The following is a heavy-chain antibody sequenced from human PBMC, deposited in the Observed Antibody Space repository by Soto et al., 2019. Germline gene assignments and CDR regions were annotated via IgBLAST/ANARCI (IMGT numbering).Heavy chain of an antibody. V-gene: IGHV4-30-4*01. D-gene: IGHD3-16*01. CDR2: TYYSGST. CDR3: ARGSKGGYYDGMDV. Sequence: QVQLQESGPGLVKPSQTLSLTCTVSGGSISSDDYYWTWIRQPPGKGLEWIGYTYYSGSTYYNPSLKSRVTRSVDTAKTQGPLKLSSVTAADTAVYYCARGSKGGYYDGMDVWGQGTTVTVSS. CDR1: GGSISSDDYY. J-gene: IGHJ6*02.